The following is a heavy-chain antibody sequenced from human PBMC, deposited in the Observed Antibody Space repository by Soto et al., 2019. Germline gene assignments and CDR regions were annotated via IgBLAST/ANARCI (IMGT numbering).Heavy chain of an antibody. D-gene: IGHD4-17*01. CDR1: GGSIISYY. CDR2: IYYSGST. Sequence: QVQLQESGPGLVKPSETLSLTCTVSGGSIISYYWSWIRQPPGKGLEWIGYIYYSGSTNYNPSLQRRVTISVDTSKNQFSLKLSSVTAADTAVYYCARDLRLDYWGQGTLVTVSS. V-gene: IGHV4-59*01. CDR3: ARDLRLDY. J-gene: IGHJ4*02.